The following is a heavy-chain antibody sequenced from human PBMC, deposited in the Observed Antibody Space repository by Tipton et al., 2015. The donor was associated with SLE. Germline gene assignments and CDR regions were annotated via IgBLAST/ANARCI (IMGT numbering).Heavy chain of an antibody. Sequence: TLSLTCAVYGGSFSDYYWTWIRQPPGKGLEWIGYISNSGNTNYNPSLKSRVTISVDTSKNQFSLKLSSVTAADTAVYYCANGGTSFHRIWGQGTLVTVSS. CDR1: GGSFSDYY. CDR2: ISNSGNT. V-gene: IGHV4-59*01. CDR3: ANGGTSFHRI. D-gene: IGHD3-10*01. J-gene: IGHJ4*02.